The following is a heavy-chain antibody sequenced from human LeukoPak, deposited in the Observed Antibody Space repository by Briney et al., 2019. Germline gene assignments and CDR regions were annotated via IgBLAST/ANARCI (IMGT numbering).Heavy chain of an antibody. CDR3: ARVDFGGNFIDY. J-gene: IGHJ4*02. D-gene: IGHD4-23*01. CDR2: FYTSGST. V-gene: IGHV4-4*07. CDR1: GGSISSYY. Sequence: SETLSLTCTVSGGSISSYYWTWIRQPAGKRLEWIGRFYTSGSTNYNPSLESRVTMSLDTSKNQFSLKLSSVTAADTAVYYCARVDFGGNFIDYWGQGTLVTVSS.